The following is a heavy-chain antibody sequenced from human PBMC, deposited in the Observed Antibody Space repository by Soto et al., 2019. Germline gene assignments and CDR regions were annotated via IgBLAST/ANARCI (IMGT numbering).Heavy chain of an antibody. V-gene: IGHV3-30*18. CDR3: AKDQKGYCISTSCYFVYYYYGMAV. Sequence: HPGGSLRLSCAASGFTFSSYGMHWVRQAPGKGLEWVAVISYDGSNKYYADSVKGRFTISRDNSKNTLYLQMSSLRAEDTAVYYCAKDQKGYCISTSCYFVYYYYGMAVRGQGTTVTVSS. CDR2: ISYDGSNK. J-gene: IGHJ6*02. CDR1: GFTFSSYG. D-gene: IGHD2-2*01.